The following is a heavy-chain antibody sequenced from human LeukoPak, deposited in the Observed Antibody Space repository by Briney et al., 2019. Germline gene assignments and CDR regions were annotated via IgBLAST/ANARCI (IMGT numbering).Heavy chain of an antibody. CDR2: IYYSGST. CDR1: GGSISSDH. CDR3: ARRNDFDI. Sequence: PSETLSLTCTVSGGSISSDHWNWIRQPPGKGLEWIGCIYYSGSTYYNPSLKSRVTISVDMSKSQFSLRLTSVTAADTAVYYCARRNDFDIWGQGTLVTVSS. J-gene: IGHJ3*02. V-gene: IGHV4-59*01.